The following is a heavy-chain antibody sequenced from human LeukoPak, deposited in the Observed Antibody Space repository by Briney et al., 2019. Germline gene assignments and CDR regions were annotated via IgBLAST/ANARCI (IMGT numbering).Heavy chain of an antibody. CDR2: ISGTGEET. Sequence: GGSLRLSCVASGFNFSNFAMTWVRQAPGQGLQWVSGISGTGEETYYADSVKGRITISRDNAKNSLYLQMNSLRAEDTAVYYCARDAPNYYDSFFDYWGQGTLVTVSS. D-gene: IGHD3-22*01. J-gene: IGHJ4*02. CDR3: ARDAPNYYDSFFDY. CDR1: GFNFSNFA. V-gene: IGHV3-23*01.